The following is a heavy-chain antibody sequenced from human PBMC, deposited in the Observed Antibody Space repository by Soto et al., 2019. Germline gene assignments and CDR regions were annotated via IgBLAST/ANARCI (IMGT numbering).Heavy chain of an antibody. J-gene: IGHJ1*01. V-gene: IGHV3-7*04. CDR1: GFTFTSYW. CDR2: IRQDGSEK. Sequence: EVQLVESGGDLVQPGGSLRLSCAVSGFTFTSYWMSWVRQAPGKGLEWVANIRQDGSEKNYVDSVKGRFTISRDNAKNSLYLQMNSLRDEDTAVYYCARDGGISSVVGGYWGQGTLVTVSS. CDR3: ARDGGISSVVGGY. D-gene: IGHD3-16*01.